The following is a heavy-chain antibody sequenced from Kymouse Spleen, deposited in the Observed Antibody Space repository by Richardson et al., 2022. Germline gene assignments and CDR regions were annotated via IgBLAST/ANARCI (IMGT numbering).Heavy chain of an antibody. CDR3: AREDSSSWYNYYYYGMDV. J-gene: IGHJ6*02. D-gene: IGHD6-13*01. CDR2: ISSSSSTI. V-gene: IGHV3-48*02. CDR1: GFTFSSYS. Sequence: EVQLVESGGGLVQPGGSLRLSCAASGFTFSSYSMNWVRQAPGKGLEWVSYISSSSSTIYYADSVKGRFTISRDNAKNSLYLQMNSLRDEDTAVYYCAREDSSSWYNYYYYGMDVWGQGTTVTVSS.